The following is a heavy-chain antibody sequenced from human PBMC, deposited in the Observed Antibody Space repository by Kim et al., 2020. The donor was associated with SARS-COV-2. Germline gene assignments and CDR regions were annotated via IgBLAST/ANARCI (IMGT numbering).Heavy chain of an antibody. Sequence: GGSLRLSCSVSAFRFSDFAMHWVRQAPGKGLEYVSGIINNGGSTYYADSVKERFTVSRDNSRNTLYLEVSSLRVEDTAVYYCVKDLFEGATTWAFDAWG. D-gene: IGHD1-26*01. CDR3: VKDLFEGATTWAFDA. CDR2: IINNGGST. J-gene: IGHJ3*01. CDR1: AFRFSDFA. V-gene: IGHV3-64D*09.